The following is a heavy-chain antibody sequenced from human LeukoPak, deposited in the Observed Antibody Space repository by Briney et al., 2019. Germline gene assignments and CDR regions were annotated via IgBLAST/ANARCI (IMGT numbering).Heavy chain of an antibody. Sequence: SSETLSLTCTVSGGSISSGSYYWSWIRQPAGKGLEWVGRIYTSGSTNYNPSLKSRVTISVDTSKNQFSLKLSSVTAADTAVYYCARARAAAGPYYFDYWGQGTLVTVSS. CDR3: ARARAAAGPYYFDY. D-gene: IGHD6-13*01. J-gene: IGHJ4*02. CDR2: IYTSGST. CDR1: GGSISSGSYY. V-gene: IGHV4-61*02.